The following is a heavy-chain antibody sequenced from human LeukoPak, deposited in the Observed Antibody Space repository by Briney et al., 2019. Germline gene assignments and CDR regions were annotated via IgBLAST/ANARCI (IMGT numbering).Heavy chain of an antibody. CDR3: AREEIGNYYGSGSYPTAG. Sequence: SETLSLTCTVSGGSISSYYWSWIRQPPGKGLEWIGYIYYSGSTNYNPSLKSRVTISVDTSKNQFSLKLSSVTAADTAVYYCAREEIGNYYGSGSYPTAGWGQGTLVTVSS. D-gene: IGHD3-10*01. CDR2: IYYSGST. J-gene: IGHJ1*01. CDR1: GGSISSYY. V-gene: IGHV4-59*12.